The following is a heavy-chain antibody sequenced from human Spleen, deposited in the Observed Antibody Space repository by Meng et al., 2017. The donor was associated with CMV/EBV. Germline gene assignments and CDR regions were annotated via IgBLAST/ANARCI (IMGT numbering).Heavy chain of an antibody. CDR2: ISSKSRTI. CDR3: ARSHGGYQLLDYFDY. Sequence: GGSLRLSCGASGFSVGNYSINWVRQAPGKGLEWLSYISSKSRTIYYADSVKGRFTISRDNAKNSLYLQMDSLRDEDTAAYYCARSHGGYQLLDYFDYWGQGALVTVSS. CDR1: GFSVGNYS. D-gene: IGHD2-21*01. J-gene: IGHJ4*02. V-gene: IGHV3-48*02.